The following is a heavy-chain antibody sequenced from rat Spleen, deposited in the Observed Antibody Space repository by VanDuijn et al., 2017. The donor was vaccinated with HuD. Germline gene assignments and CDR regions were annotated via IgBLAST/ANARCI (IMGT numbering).Heavy chain of an antibody. J-gene: IGHJ2*01. CDR3: AKAYSGYDY. D-gene: IGHD4-3*01. CDR2: ISTGGGNT. CDR1: GFNFNDYW. Sequence: EVKLVESGGGLVQPGRSLKLSCAASGFNFNDYWMGWVRQGPTKDLEWVASISTGGGNTYYRDSLKGRFTLSREDAKSTLYLQMDNLRSEDTATYYCAKAYSGYDYWGQGVMVTVSS. V-gene: IGHV5-25*01.